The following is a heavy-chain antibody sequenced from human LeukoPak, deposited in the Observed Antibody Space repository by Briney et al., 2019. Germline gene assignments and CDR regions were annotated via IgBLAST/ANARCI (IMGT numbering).Heavy chain of an antibody. D-gene: IGHD5-12*01. CDR1: GFDFSDYY. V-gene: IGHV4-59*01. CDR3: ARDRGDGYDYFWDY. Sequence: GSLRLSCAASGFDFSDYYMSWIRQAPGKGLEWIGYIYYTGSTNYNPSLKSRVTISVDTSKNQFSLKLGSVTAADTAVYYCARDRGDGYDYFWDYWGQGTLVTVSS. CDR2: IYYTGST. J-gene: IGHJ4*02.